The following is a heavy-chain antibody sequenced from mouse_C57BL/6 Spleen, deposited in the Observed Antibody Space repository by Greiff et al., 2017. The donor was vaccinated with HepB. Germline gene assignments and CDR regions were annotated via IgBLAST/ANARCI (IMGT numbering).Heavy chain of an antibody. D-gene: IGHD1-1*01. V-gene: IGHV5-4*01. CDR3: ARDGDGREDWYFDV. CDR1: GFTFSSYA. J-gene: IGHJ1*03. Sequence: EVQVVESGGGLVKPGGSLKLSCAASGFTFSSYAMSWVRQTPEKRLEWVATISDGGSYTYYPDNVKGRFTISRDNAKNNLYLQMSHLKSEDTAMYYCARDGDGREDWYFDVWGTGTTVTVSS. CDR2: ISDGGSYT.